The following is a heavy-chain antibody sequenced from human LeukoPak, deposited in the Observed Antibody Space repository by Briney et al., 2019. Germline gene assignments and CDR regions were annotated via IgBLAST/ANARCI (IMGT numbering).Heavy chain of an antibody. CDR3: AKDRSPFVDTAMGFDY. D-gene: IGHD5-18*01. CDR2: IKQDGSEK. V-gene: IGHV3-7*03. Sequence: TGGSLRLSCAASGFTFSSYWMSWVRQAPGKGLEWVANIKQDGSEKYYVDSVKGRFTISRDNAKNSLYLQMNSLRAEDMALYYCAKDRSPFVDTAMGFDYWGQGTLVTVSS. CDR1: GFTFSSYW. J-gene: IGHJ4*02.